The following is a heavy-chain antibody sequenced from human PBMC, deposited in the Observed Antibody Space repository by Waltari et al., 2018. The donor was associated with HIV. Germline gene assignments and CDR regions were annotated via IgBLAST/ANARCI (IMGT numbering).Heavy chain of an antibody. CDR3: ARDTLNLYFGLDV. Sequence: EVQLVESGGGLVQPGRSLRLSCAASGFSFGDYAMNWVRQAPGKGLEWISYSSSSSSNIKYADSVKGRFTISRDNTKRSLDLHMNNLRDEDTAVYFCARDTLNLYFGLDVWGQGTTVSVSS. J-gene: IGHJ6*02. CDR1: GFSFGDYA. V-gene: IGHV3-48*02. CDR2: SSSSSSNI.